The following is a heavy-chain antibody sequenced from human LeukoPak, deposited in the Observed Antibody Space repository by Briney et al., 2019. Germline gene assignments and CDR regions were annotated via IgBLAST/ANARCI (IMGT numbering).Heavy chain of an antibody. CDR1: GGSISSSSYY. D-gene: IGHD6-19*01. CDR2: IYYSGST. V-gene: IGHV4-39*01. CDR3: ARRVWGGSGWSEIFDY. J-gene: IGHJ4*02. Sequence: SETLSLTCTVSGGSISSSSYYWGWIRQPPGKGLEWIGSIYYSGSTYYNPSLKSRVTISIDTSKNQFSLKLSSVTAADTAVYYCARRVWGGSGWSEIFDYWGQGTLVTVSS.